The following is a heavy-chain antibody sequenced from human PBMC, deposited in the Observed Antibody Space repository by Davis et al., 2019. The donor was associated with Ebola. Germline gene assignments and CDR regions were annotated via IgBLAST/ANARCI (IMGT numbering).Heavy chain of an antibody. CDR1: GGSFSGYY. Sequence: SETLSLTCAVYGGSFSGYYWSWIRQPPGKGLEWIGEINHSGSTNYNPSLKSRVTISVDTSKNQFSLKLSSVTAADTAVYYCARGMTTVVTRYYYGMDVWGQGTTVTVSS. V-gene: IGHV4-34*01. D-gene: IGHD4-23*01. CDR2: INHSGST. J-gene: IGHJ6*02. CDR3: ARGMTTVVTRYYYGMDV.